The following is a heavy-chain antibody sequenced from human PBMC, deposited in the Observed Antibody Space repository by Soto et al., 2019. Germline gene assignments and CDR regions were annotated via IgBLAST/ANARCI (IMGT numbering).Heavy chain of an antibody. CDR2: MNPNSGNT. Sequence: ASVKVSCKASGYTFTSYDINWVRQATGQGLEWMGWMNPNSGNTGYAQKFQGRVTMTRNTSISTAYMELSSLRSEDTAVYYCARVPNSDWGPAFGVVTISPDYYYYYMDVWGKGTTVTVSS. CDR3: ARVPNSDWGPAFGVVTISPDYYYYYMDV. CDR1: GYTFTSYD. V-gene: IGHV1-8*01. D-gene: IGHD3-3*01. J-gene: IGHJ6*03.